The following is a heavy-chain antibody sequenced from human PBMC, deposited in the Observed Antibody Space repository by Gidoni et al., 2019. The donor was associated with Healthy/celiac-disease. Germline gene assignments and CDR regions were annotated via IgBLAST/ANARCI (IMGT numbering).Heavy chain of an antibody. Sequence: QVQLVESGGGLVKPGGSMRLSCAASGFTFSDYYMSWIRQAPVKVLEWVSYISSSSSYTNYAYSVKGRFTISRDNAKNSLYLQMNSLRAEDTAVYYCARDRDGNFYFDYWGQGTLVTVSS. CDR2: ISSSSSYT. CDR1: GFTFSDYY. CDR3: ARDRDGNFYFDY. D-gene: IGHD4-4*01. J-gene: IGHJ4*02. V-gene: IGHV3-11*06.